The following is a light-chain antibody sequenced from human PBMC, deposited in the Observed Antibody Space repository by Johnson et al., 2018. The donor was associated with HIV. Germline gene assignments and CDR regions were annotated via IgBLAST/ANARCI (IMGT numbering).Light chain of an antibody. CDR1: SSNIGKNY. CDR2: DNN. J-gene: IGLJ1*01. CDR3: GTWDSSLSAGGYV. Sequence: QSVLTQPPSVSAAPGQKVTISCSGSSSNIGKNYVSWYQQLPGTAPKLLIYDNNKRPSGIPDRFSGSKSGTSATLGITGLQTGDEAGYYCGTWDSSLSAGGYVFGTGTKVTVL. V-gene: IGLV1-51*01.